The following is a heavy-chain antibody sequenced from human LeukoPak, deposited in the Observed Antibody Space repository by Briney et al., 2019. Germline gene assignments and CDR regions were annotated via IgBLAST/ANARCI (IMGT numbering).Heavy chain of an antibody. V-gene: IGHV3-30*04. Sequence: PGGSLRLSCAASGFTFNIHAMTWVRQAPGKGLEWVAVISYDGSNKYYADSVKGRFTISRDNSKNTLYLQMNSLRAEDTAVYYCAKAPGVGTTSYYFDYWGQGTLVTVSS. CDR1: GFTFNIHA. CDR2: ISYDGSNK. D-gene: IGHD1-26*01. CDR3: AKAPGVGTTSYYFDY. J-gene: IGHJ4*02.